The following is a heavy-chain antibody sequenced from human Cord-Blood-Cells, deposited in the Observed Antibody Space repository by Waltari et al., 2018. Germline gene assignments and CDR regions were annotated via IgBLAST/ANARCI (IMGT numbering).Heavy chain of an antibody. CDR2: INAGNGNT. CDR1: GYTFTSYA. V-gene: IGHV1-3*01. J-gene: IGHJ2*01. CDR3: ARAEIGGYWYFDL. D-gene: IGHD3-16*01. Sequence: QVQLVQSGAAVKKPGASVKVSCKASGYTFTSYAMPWVRQAPGQRLEWMGWINAGNGNTKYSQKFQGRVTITRDTSASTAYMELSSLRSEDTAVYYCARAEIGGYWYFDLWGRGTLVTVSS.